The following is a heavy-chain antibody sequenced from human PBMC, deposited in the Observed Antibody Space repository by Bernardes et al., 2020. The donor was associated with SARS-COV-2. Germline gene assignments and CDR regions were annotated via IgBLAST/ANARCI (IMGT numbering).Heavy chain of an antibody. V-gene: IGHV3-21*01. Sequence: GGSLRLSCAASGFTFSSYWMSWFRQAPGKGLEWVSSISGGGMYIYYGDAVRGRFTTSRVNTRTSVFLQMESLRAEDTAVYYCARDVGGPDWRFGFEVWGPGTMVHVS. D-gene: IGHD3-9*01. CDR3: ARDVGGPDWRFGFEV. CDR1: GFTFSSYW. J-gene: IGHJ3*01. CDR2: ISGGGMYI.